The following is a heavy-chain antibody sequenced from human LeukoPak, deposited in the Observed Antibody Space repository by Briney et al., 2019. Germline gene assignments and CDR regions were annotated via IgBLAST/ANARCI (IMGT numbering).Heavy chain of an antibody. J-gene: IGHJ4*02. D-gene: IGHD2-8*02. V-gene: IGHV3-30*09. Sequence: GGSLRLSCAASGFTLSGYAMHWVRQAPGKGLEWVAVLSYDGGSEFYADSVRGRFAISRDISRNTLYLQMNSLRTEDTALYYCAAEYCAGGFCYTGHSGHDYWGQGTLVTVSS. CDR3: AAEYCAGGFCYTGHSGHDY. CDR1: GFTLSGYA. CDR2: LSYDGGSE.